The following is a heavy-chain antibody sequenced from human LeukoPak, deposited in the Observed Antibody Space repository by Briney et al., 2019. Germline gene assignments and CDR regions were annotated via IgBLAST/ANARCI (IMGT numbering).Heavy chain of an antibody. J-gene: IGHJ4*02. CDR2: INPDGSKV. CDR3: ARGRGYSSFDY. CDR1: GFTFSNSW. D-gene: IGHD2-15*01. Sequence: GGSLRLSCAAYGFTFSNSWMTWVRQAPGKDLEWVATINPDGSKVAYVGSVKGRFTISRDNAKNSVYLQMSSLRVEETGVFYCARGRGYSSFDYWGQGALVAVSS. V-gene: IGHV3-7*01.